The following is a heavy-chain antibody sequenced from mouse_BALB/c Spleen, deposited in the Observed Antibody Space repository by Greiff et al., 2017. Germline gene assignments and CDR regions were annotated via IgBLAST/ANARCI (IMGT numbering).Heavy chain of an antibody. Sequence: QVQLQQSGPSLVQPSQSLSITCTVSGFSLTSYGVHWVRQSPGKGLEWLGVIWRGGSTDYNAAFMSRLSITKDNSKSQVFFKMNSLQADDTAIYYCANYYGSSFYAMDYWGQGTSVTVSS. CDR3: ANYYGSSFYAMDY. V-gene: IGHV2-5-1*01. J-gene: IGHJ4*01. D-gene: IGHD1-1*01. CDR1: GFSLTSYG. CDR2: IWRGGST.